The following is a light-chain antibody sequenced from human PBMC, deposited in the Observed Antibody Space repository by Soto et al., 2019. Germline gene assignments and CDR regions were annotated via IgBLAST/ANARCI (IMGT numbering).Light chain of an antibody. Sequence: AVLLNQSPSSFSASTGDRATITCRASQDIHNYLAWYQQVPGKAPNLLLYAASILQTGVPSRFSVSGSGTDFTLTIDGLQSEDFATEFCQHDYYYPWTFGQGTAVE. CDR2: AAS. J-gene: IGKJ1*01. V-gene: IGKV1-8*01. CDR1: QDIHNY. CDR3: QHDYYYPWT.